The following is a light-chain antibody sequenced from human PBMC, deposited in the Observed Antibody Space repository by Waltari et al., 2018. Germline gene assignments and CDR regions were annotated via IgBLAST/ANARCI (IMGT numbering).Light chain of an antibody. CDR1: SLRSYY. CDR3: HSRDASGVAGS. V-gene: IGLV3-19*01. CDR2: DKN. J-gene: IGLJ2*01. Sequence: SSELTQDPAVSVAMGQTVRIKCQGASLRSYYASWYPQRPGQAPILVIYDKNNRPSGVPDRFSGSSSHNTGSLTITGAQAEDEASYYCHSRDASGVAGSFGGGTKLTVL.